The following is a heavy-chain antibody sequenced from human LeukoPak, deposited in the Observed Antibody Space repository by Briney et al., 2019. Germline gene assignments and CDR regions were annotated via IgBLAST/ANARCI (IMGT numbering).Heavy chain of an antibody. V-gene: IGHV3-21*01. CDR1: GFTFSSYS. D-gene: IGHD2-15*01. CDR3: ARDAGYCSGGSCYGDRYYFDY. CDR2: ISSSSSYI. J-gene: IGHJ4*02. Sequence: TGGSLRLSCAASGFTFSSYSMNWVRQAPGKGLEWVSSISSSSSYIYYADSVKGRFTISRDNAKNSLYLQMNSLRAEDTAVYYCARDAGYCSGGSCYGDRYYFDYWGQGTLVTVSS.